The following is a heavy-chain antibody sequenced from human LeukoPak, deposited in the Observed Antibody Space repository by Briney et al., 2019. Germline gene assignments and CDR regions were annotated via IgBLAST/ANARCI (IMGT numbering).Heavy chain of an antibody. CDR1: GGSISSYY. CDR3: ARVLRGYTYGLFDC. J-gene: IGHJ4*02. D-gene: IGHD5-18*01. CDR2: ISSTGST. Sequence: SDTLSLTCTMSGGSISSYYWSWIRQPPGRGLEWIGYISSTGSTNYNPSLKSRVTISLDTSKSQFSLKLSSVTAADTAVYYCARVLRGYTYGLFDCWGQGTLVSVSS. V-gene: IGHV4-59*07.